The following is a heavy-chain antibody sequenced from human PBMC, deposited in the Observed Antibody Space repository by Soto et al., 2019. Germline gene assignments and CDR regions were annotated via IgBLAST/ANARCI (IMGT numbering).Heavy chain of an antibody. CDR3: AKDRFSGYDWVPYYMDV. D-gene: IGHD5-12*01. Sequence: GGSLRLSCAASGFTFSSYAMSWVRQAPGKGLEWVSAISGSGGSTYYADSVKGRFTISRDNSKNTLYLQMNSLRAEDTAVYYCAKDRFSGYDWVPYYMDVWGKGTTVTVSS. J-gene: IGHJ6*03. CDR1: GFTFSSYA. CDR2: ISGSGGST. V-gene: IGHV3-23*01.